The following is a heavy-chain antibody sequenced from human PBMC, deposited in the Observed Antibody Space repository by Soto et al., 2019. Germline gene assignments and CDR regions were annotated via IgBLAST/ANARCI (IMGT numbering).Heavy chain of an antibody. Sequence: GGSLRLSCAASGFTFSDYYMSWIRQAPGKGLEWVSYISSSGSTIYYADPVKGRFTISRDNAKNSLYLQMNSLRAEDTAVYYCARDWNDEGCAFDIWGQGTMVTVSS. J-gene: IGHJ3*02. CDR2: ISSSGSTI. D-gene: IGHD1-1*01. V-gene: IGHV3-11*01. CDR1: GFTFSDYY. CDR3: ARDWNDEGCAFDI.